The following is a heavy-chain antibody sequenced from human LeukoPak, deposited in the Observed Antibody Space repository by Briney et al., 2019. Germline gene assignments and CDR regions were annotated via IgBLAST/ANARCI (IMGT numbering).Heavy chain of an antibody. V-gene: IGHV3-48*03. D-gene: IGHD4-11*01. Sequence: GGSLRLSCAASGFTFSSYEMNWVRQAPGKGLEWVSYISSSGSTIYYADSVKGRFTISRGNAKNSLYLHMNSLRVDDTAVYYCARGSSNYGYTFDIWGQGTMVTVSS. CDR3: ARGSSNYGYTFDI. CDR1: GFTFSSYE. CDR2: ISSSGSTI. J-gene: IGHJ3*02.